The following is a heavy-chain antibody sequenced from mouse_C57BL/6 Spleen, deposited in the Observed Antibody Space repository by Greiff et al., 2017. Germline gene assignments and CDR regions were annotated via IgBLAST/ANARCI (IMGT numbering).Heavy chain of an antibody. Sequence: EVKVVESGGGLVKPGGSLKLSCAASGFTFSSYAMSWVRQTPEKRLEWVATISDGGSYTYYPDNVKGRFTISRDNAKNNLYLQMSHLKSEDTAMYYCARRGSSGGYYAMDYWGQGTSVTVSS. CDR2: ISDGGSYT. J-gene: IGHJ4*01. V-gene: IGHV5-4*03. CDR3: ARRGSSGGYYAMDY. CDR1: GFTFSSYA. D-gene: IGHD1-1*01.